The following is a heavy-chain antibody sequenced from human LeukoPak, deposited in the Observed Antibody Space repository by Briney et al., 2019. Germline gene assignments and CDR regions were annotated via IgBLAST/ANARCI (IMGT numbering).Heavy chain of an antibody. Sequence: PGGSLRLSCAASGFTFDDYAMHWVRQAPGKGLEWVSLISGDGGSTYYADSVKGRFTVSRDNSKNSLYLHMSSLRTEDTALFYCAKDTIPYGRSYYYMDVWGKRTTVTVSS. V-gene: IGHV3-43*02. D-gene: IGHD3-10*01. CDR1: GFTFDDYA. CDR3: AKDTIPYGRSYYYMDV. J-gene: IGHJ6*03. CDR2: ISGDGGST.